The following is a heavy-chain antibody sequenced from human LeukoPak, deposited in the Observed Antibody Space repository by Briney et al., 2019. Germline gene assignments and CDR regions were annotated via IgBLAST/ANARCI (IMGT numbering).Heavy chain of an antibody. CDR3: ARQAAQSLAAALGGRYYFDY. Sequence: SETLSLTCAVYGGSFSGYYWSWIRQPPGKGLEWIGEINHSGSTNYNPSLKSRVTISVDTSKNQFSLKLSSVTAADTAVYYCARQAAQSLAAALGGRYYFDYWGQGTLVTVSS. D-gene: IGHD6-13*01. CDR2: INHSGST. CDR1: GGSFSGYY. J-gene: IGHJ4*02. V-gene: IGHV4-34*01.